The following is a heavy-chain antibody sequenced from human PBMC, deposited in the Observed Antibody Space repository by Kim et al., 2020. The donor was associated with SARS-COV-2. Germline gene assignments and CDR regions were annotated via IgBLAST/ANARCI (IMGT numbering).Heavy chain of an antibody. Sequence: ASVKVSCKASGYTFTSYAMNWVRQAPGQGLEWMGWINTNTGNPTYAQGFTGRFVFSLDTSVSTAYLQISSLKAEDTAVYYCARGSTVRGVWWFDPWGQGTLVTVSS. CDR1: GYTFTSYA. J-gene: IGHJ5*02. V-gene: IGHV7-4-1*02. CDR2: INTNTGNP. D-gene: IGHD3-10*01. CDR3: ARGSTVRGVWWFDP.